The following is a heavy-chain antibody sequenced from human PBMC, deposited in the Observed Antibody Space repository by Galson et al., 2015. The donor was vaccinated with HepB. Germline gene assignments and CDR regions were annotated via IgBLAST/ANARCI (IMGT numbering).Heavy chain of an antibody. J-gene: IGHJ2*01. CDR2: IGTGGGP. CDR3: ARESGTPGNWYFDL. CDR1: GFTFNNYD. Sequence: ALRLSCAASGFTFNNYDFHWVRQTAGKGLEWVSGIGTGGGPNYPDAVKARFTISREDAQNSVFLQMNSLIDGDAAVDYCARESGTPGNWYFDLWGRGTVVIVSS. V-gene: IGHV3-13*05. D-gene: IGHD1-1*01.